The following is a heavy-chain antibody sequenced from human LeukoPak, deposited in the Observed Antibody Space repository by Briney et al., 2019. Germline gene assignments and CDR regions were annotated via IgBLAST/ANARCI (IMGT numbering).Heavy chain of an antibody. CDR1: GGSISSGGYY. CDR2: IYYSGST. D-gene: IGHD1-1*01. V-gene: IGHV4-31*03. Sequence: PSETLSLTCTVSGGSISSGGYYWSWIRQHPGKGLEWIGYIYYSGSTYYNPSLKSRVTISVDRSKNQFSLKLSSVTAADTAVYYCANNFAISAGSAYDIWGQGTMVTVSS. J-gene: IGHJ3*02. CDR3: ANNFAISAGSAYDI.